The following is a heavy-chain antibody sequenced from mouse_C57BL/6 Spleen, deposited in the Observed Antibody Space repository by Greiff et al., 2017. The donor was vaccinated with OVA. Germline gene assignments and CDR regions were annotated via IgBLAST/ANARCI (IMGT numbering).Heavy chain of an antibody. CDR3: ARLDRLFYSMDY. CDR1: GYTFTSYW. CDR2: IYPGSGST. J-gene: IGHJ4*01. Sequence: VQLQQPGAALVKPGASVKMSCQASGYTFTSYWITWVKQRPGQGLEWIGDIYPGSGSTNYNEKFKSKATLTVDTSSSTAYMQISSLTSEDSAGYYCARLDRLFYSMDYWGQGTSVTVSS. D-gene: IGHD1-1*02. V-gene: IGHV1-55*01.